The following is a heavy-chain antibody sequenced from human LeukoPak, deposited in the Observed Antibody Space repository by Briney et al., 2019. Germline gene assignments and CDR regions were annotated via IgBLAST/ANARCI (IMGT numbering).Heavy chain of an antibody. Sequence: GGSLRLSCAASGFTFSSYWMHWVRQAPGKGLVWVSRINTDGGSTSYADSVKGRFTISRDNAKNTLYLQMNSLRAEDTAVYYCARVRPNWGYAFDIWGQGTMVTVSS. D-gene: IGHD7-27*01. J-gene: IGHJ3*02. CDR1: GFTFSSYW. V-gene: IGHV3-74*01. CDR3: ARVRPNWGYAFDI. CDR2: INTDGGST.